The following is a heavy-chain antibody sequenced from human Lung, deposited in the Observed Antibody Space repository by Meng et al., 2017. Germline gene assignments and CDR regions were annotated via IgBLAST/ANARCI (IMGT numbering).Heavy chain of an antibody. Sequence: QVQLVQSGGEVKKPGASVKVSGKTSGYTFTNYVIHWVRQAPGQRLEWMGWIRVGNDETHYAQKFQGRVTISRDTSASTAYMELSSLRSEDTAIDYCARDLNGDRGIYFDYWGQGTLVTVSS. CDR3: ARDLNGDRGIYFDY. CDR1: GYTFTNYV. J-gene: IGHJ4*02. V-gene: IGHV1-3*01. CDR2: IRVGNDET. D-gene: IGHD3-10*01.